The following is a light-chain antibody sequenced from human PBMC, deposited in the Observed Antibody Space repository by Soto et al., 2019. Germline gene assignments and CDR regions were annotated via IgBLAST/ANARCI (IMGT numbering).Light chain of an antibody. CDR1: EGISSA. V-gene: IGKV1-13*02. CDR3: QQFHSYALT. J-gene: IGKJ4*01. Sequence: AIQLTQSPSSLSASVGDRVTITCRASEGISSALAWYQHKPGRAPRLLIYDASSLQSGVPSRFSGSGSGTEFTLTISSLQPEDFATYYCQQFHSYALTFGRGTKLEIK. CDR2: DAS.